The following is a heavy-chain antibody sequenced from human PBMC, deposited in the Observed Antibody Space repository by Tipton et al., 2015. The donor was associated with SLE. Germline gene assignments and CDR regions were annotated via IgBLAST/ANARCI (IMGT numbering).Heavy chain of an antibody. CDR1: GFDFNTYS. D-gene: IGHD6-19*01. Sequence: VQLVQSGGGLVQPGESLRLSCAASGFDFNTYSMTWVRRAPGKGLECLSYITSGFSSTYYSDSVRGRFTISRDNAKKSLFLQMSSLRAEDTGVYFCARVGVGWGPYFDHWGQGTLVTVSS. J-gene: IGHJ4*02. CDR2: ITSGFSST. V-gene: IGHV3-48*01. CDR3: ARVGVGWGPYFDH.